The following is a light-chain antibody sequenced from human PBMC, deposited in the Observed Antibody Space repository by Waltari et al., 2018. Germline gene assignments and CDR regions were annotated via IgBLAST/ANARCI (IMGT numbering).Light chain of an antibody. Sequence: QTVVTQEPSLSVSPGGTVTLTCALSSGSLPTPSSAPWYQQTPGQSPRTLVYKANARSSGVPDRFSGSILGNTAALTITGAQADDESDYYCALYMGSGIWVFGGGTRLTVL. CDR1: SGSLPTPSS. CDR3: ALYMGSGIWV. V-gene: IGLV8-61*01. CDR2: KAN. J-gene: IGLJ3*02.